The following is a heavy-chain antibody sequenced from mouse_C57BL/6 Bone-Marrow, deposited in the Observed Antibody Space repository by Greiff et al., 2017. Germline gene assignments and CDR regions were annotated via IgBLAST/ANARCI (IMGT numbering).Heavy chain of an antibody. V-gene: IGHV1-82*01. CDR1: GYAFSSSW. Sequence: QVQLQQSGPELVKPGASVKISCKASGYAFSSSWMNWVKQRPGKGLEWIGRIYPGDGDTNYNGKFKGKATLTADKSSSTAYMQLSSLTSEDSAVYFGARSGDGYYFYYCDYWGQGTTLTVSS. CDR2: IYPGDGDT. D-gene: IGHD2-3*01. CDR3: ARSGDGYYFYYCDY. J-gene: IGHJ2*01.